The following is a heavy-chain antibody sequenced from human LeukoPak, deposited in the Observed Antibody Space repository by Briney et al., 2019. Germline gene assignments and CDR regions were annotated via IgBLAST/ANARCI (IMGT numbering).Heavy chain of an antibody. CDR3: ARRAPGGVVAAIDY. J-gene: IGHJ4*02. CDR1: GGSISSGGYY. D-gene: IGHD2-15*01. CDR2: IYHSGST. Sequence: SETLSLTCTVSGGSISSGGYYWSWIRQPPGKGLEWIGYIYHSGSTYYNPSLKSRVTISVDRSKNQFSLRLSSVTAADTAVYYCARRAPGGVVAAIDYWGQGTLVTVSS. V-gene: IGHV4-30-2*01.